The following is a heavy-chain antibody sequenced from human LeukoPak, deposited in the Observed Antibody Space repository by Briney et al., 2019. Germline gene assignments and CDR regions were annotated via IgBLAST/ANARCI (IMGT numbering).Heavy chain of an antibody. CDR1: GGSISSDSYY. J-gene: IGHJ4*02. Sequence: SETLSLTCTVSGGSISSDSYYWAWIRQPPGKGLEWIASIYYSGSTYYNPSLKNRVTIAVDTSKNQFSLKLRSVTAADTAVYYCARHGRITVAGKRNTFDNWGQGTLVTVSS. D-gene: IGHD6-19*01. CDR2: IYYSGST. CDR3: ARHGRITVAGKRNTFDN. V-gene: IGHV4-39*01.